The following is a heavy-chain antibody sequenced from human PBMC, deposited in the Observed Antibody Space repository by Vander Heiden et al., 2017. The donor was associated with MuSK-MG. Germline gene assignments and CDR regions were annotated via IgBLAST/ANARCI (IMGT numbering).Heavy chain of an antibody. CDR1: GGSLSSYY. V-gene: IGHV4-59*01. CDR2: IYYSGST. J-gene: IGHJ4*02. Sequence: QVQLQESGPGLVKPSETLSLTCTVPGGSLSSYYWSWIRQPPGKGLEWIGYIYYSGSTNYNPSLKSRVTISVDTSKNQFSLKLSSVTAADTAVYYCARWGGNYYDSSGYYPYWGQGTLVTVSS. D-gene: IGHD3-22*01. CDR3: ARWGGNYYDSSGYYPY.